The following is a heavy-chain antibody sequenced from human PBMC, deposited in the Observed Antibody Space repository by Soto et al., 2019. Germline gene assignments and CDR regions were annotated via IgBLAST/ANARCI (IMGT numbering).Heavy chain of an antibody. J-gene: IGHJ4*02. CDR2: INHSGST. V-gene: IGHV4-34*01. CDR3: ARGCVASYFFDF. CDR1: GGSFSGYY. Sequence: SETLSLSCAVYGGSFSGYYWSWIRQPPGKGLEWIGEINHSGSTNYNPSLKSRVTISVDTSKNQFSLKLSSVTAADTAVYYCARGCVASYFFDFWGQGTLVTVSS. D-gene: IGHD3-10*01.